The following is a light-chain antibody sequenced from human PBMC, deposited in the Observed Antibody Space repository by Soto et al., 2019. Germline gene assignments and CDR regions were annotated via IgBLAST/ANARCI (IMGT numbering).Light chain of an antibody. V-gene: IGLV2-14*03. J-gene: IGLJ3*02. CDR1: SSDVGGYNY. CDR2: DVS. CDR3: SSYTSSTTRV. Sequence: QSALTQPASVSGSPGQSLTISCTGTSSDVGGYNYVSWYQHHPGKAPKLMIYDVSNRPSGVSNRFSGSKSGNTASLTISGLQAEDEADYYCSSYTSSTTRVFGGGTQLTVL.